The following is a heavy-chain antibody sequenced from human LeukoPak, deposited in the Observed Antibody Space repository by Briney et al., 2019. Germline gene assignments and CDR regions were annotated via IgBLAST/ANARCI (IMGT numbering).Heavy chain of an antibody. CDR3: ASDRAFSQFDY. CDR1: GFSFSTYW. CDR2: IKEDGSRA. V-gene: IGHV3-7*01. Sequence: PGGSLRLSCGASGFSFSTYWMDRVRQAPGKGLEWVASIKEDGSRADYVDSVRGRFTVSRDNTKNSLFLQMNSLRVDDTAVYYCASDRAFSQFDYWGQGTLVTVSS. J-gene: IGHJ4*02. D-gene: IGHD3-10*01.